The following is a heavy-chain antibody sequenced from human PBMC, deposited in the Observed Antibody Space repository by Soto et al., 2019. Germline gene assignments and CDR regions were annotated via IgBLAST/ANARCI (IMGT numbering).Heavy chain of an antibody. CDR2: VTPYKADT. V-gene: IGHV1-18*04. D-gene: IGHD5-12*01. CDR1: GYTLTNYG. J-gene: IGHJ3*02. CDR3: ATDGPSNSGNLYAFDI. Sequence: ASVKVSCKASGYTLTNYGVTWVRQAPGQGLEWLGRVTPYKADTNSAQNLQGRVTMATDTSTNTAYLELRSLRSDDTAIYFCATDGPSNSGNLYAFDIWGQGTMVTVSS.